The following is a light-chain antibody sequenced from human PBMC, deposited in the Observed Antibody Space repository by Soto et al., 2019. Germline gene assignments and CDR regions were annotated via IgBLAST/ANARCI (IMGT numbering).Light chain of an antibody. J-gene: IGLJ1*01. Sequence: QSVLTQPASVSGSPGQSITIACTGNSNDVGGYNYVSWYQQHPGKAPKLMIYDVSNRPSGVSNRFSGSRSGDTASLTISGLQAEDEADYYCSSYSSISAYVFGIGTKVTVL. CDR1: SNDVGGYNY. V-gene: IGLV2-14*01. CDR3: SSYSSISAYV. CDR2: DVS.